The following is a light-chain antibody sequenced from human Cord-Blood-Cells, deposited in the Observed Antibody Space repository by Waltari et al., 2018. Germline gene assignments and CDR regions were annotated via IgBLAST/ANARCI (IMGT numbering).Light chain of an antibody. V-gene: IGLV2-23*01. J-gene: IGLJ2*01. CDR2: EGS. CDR3: CSYAGSSTLVV. CDR1: SSDVGSYNL. Sequence: QSALTQPASVSGSPGQSITISCTGTSSDVGSYNLVSWYQQHPGKAPKLMIYEGSKRPSGVSNRFSGSKPGTTAPLTISGPQAEDGAGYYCCSYAGSSTLVVFGGGTKLTVL.